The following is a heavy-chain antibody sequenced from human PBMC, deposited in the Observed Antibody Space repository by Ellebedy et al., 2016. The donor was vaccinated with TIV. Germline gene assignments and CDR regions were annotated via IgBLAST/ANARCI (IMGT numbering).Heavy chain of an antibody. CDR1: GGTFNNYG. CDR3: ARDRGSSGTYYPRLGYYYYMDV. CDR2: FIPIFRKA. Sequence: SVKVSXXAFGGTFNNYGISWVRQAPGQGLEWMGGFIPIFRKANYAQKFQGRVTITADESTSTAYMELSSLRSEDTAVYYCARDRGSSGTYYPRLGYYYYMDVWGKGTTVTVSS. V-gene: IGHV1-69*13. D-gene: IGHD1-26*01. J-gene: IGHJ6*03.